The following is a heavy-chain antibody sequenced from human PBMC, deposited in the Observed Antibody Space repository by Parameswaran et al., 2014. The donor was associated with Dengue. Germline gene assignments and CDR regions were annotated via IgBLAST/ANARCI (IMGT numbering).Heavy chain of an antibody. D-gene: IGHD3-10*01. Sequence: LVRQAPGQRLEWIGWIVVGSGKTKHAQKFQERVTITRDMSTSTAYMELSGLRSEDTAVYYCAADPSHYSGSGSNTFYFDYWGQGTLVTVSS. V-gene: IGHV1-58*01. CDR2: IVVGSGKT. CDR3: AADPSHYSGSGSNTFYFDY. J-gene: IGHJ4*02.